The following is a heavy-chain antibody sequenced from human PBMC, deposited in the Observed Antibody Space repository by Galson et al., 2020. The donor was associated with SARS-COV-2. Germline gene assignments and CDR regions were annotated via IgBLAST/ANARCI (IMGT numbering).Heavy chain of an antibody. CDR3: AHTYYDFWSGYYLDY. D-gene: IGHD3-3*01. J-gene: IGHJ4*02. Sequence: KMSGPTLVKPTQTLTLTCTFSGFSLSTSGVGVGWIRQPPGKALEWLALIYWDDDKRYSPSLKSRLTITKDTSKNQVVLTMTNMDPVDTATYYCAHTYYDFWSGYYLDYWGQGTLVTVSS. V-gene: IGHV2-5*02. CDR1: GFSLSTSGVG. CDR2: IYWDDDK.